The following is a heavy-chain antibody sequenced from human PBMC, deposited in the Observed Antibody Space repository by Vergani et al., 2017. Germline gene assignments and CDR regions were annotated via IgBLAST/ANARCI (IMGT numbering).Heavy chain of an antibody. D-gene: IGHD5-12*01. CDR3: ARGRQWSGYSGYSSAGYYYYGMDG. CDR1: GGSFSGYY. V-gene: IGHV4-34*01. Sequence: QVQLQQWGAGLLKPSETLSLTCAVYGGSFSGYYWSWIRQPPGEGLEWIGEINHSGSTNYNPSLQSRVTISADTAKNQFSLKLSSVTAADTAVYYCARGRQWSGYSGYSSAGYYYYGMDGWGQGTTVTVYS. CDR2: INHSGST. J-gene: IGHJ6*02.